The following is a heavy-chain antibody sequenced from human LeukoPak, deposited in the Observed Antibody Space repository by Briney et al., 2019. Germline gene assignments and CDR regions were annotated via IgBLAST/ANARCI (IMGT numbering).Heavy chain of an antibody. V-gene: IGHV1-69*13. CDR3: ARDLPYDERTPAAIFYYGMDV. Sequence: ASVKVSCKASGGTFSSYAISWVRQAPGQGLEWMGGIIPIFGTANYAQKFQGRVTITADESTSTAYMELSSLRSDDTAVYYCARDLPYDERTPAAIFYYGMDVWGQGTTVTVSS. CDR2: IIPIFGTA. J-gene: IGHJ6*02. CDR1: GGTFSSYA. D-gene: IGHD2-2*01.